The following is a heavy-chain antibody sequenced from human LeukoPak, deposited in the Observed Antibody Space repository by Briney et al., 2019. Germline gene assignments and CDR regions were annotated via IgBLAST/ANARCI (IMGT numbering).Heavy chain of an antibody. CDR3: ARGDIVVVVAATRGYYFDY. V-gene: IGHV1-69*04. CDR2: IIPILGIA. Sequence: ASVKVSCKASGYTFTSYDINWVRQATGQGLEWMGRIIPILGIANYAQKFQGRVTITADKSTSTAYMELSSLRSEDTAVYYCARGDIVVVVAATRGYYFDYWGQGTLVTVSS. CDR1: GYTFTSYD. J-gene: IGHJ4*02. D-gene: IGHD2-15*01.